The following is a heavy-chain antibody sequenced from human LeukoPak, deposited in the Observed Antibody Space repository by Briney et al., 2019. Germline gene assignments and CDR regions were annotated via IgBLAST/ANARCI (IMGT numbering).Heavy chain of an antibody. D-gene: IGHD3-9*01. CDR2: ISSSSSYI. J-gene: IGHJ3*02. Sequence: GGSLRLSCAASGFTFSSYTMNWVRQAPGKGLEWVSSISSSSSYIYYADSVKGRFTISRDNAKNSLYLQMNSLRAEDTAVYYCARDTYDILTGYCKWAFDIWGQGTMVTVSS. CDR1: GFTFSSYT. V-gene: IGHV3-21*03. CDR3: ARDTYDILTGYCKWAFDI.